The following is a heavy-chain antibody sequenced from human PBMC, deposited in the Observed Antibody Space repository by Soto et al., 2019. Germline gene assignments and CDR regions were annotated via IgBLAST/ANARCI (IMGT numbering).Heavy chain of an antibody. V-gene: IGHV4-59*01. CDR2: IYYSGST. J-gene: IGHJ4*02. CDR1: GGSISSYY. Sequence: SETLSLTCTVSGGSISSYYWSWIRQPPGKGLEWIGYIYYSGSTNYNPSLKSRVTISVDTSKNQFSLKLSSVTAADTAVYYCARALYPDCTHGVCVDYWGQGTLVTVSS. D-gene: IGHD2-8*01. CDR3: ARALYPDCTHGVCVDY.